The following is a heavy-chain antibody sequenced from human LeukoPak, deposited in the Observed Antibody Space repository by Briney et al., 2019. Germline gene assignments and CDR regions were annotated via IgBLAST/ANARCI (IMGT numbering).Heavy chain of an antibody. J-gene: IGHJ4*02. CDR1: GASISSTNSY. CDR3: AISYYDYVWGSYRPTFDY. CDR2: IYYSGST. Sequence: SETLSLTCTVSGASISSTNSYWGWLRQPPGKGLEWIGTIYYSGSTYYNPSLKSRVTISVDTSKNQFSLKLSSVTAADTAVYYCAISYYDYVWGSYRPTFDYWGQGTLVTVSS. V-gene: IGHV4-39*07. D-gene: IGHD3-16*02.